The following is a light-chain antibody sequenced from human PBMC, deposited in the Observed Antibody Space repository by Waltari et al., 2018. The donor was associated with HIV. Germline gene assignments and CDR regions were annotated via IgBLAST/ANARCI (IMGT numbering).Light chain of an antibody. CDR1: QSVSSY. Sequence: EIVLTQSPATLSLSPGERATLSCRASQSVSSYLAWYQQKPGQAPRLLIYDAANRATGIPARFSGSGYVTDFTLTISSLEPEDFAVYYCQQRSNWPRTFGQGTKLEIK. V-gene: IGKV3-11*01. J-gene: IGKJ2*01. CDR2: DAA. CDR3: QQRSNWPRT.